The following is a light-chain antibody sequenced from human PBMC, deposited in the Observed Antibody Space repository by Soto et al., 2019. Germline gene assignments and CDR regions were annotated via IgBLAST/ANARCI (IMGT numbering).Light chain of an antibody. CDR3: SSHAGSNNPVV. V-gene: IGLV2-8*01. J-gene: IGLJ1*01. Sequence: QSVLTQPPSASGSPGQSVTISCTGTSSDVGGYNYVSWYQQHPGKAPQVLIYDVNKRPSGVPDRFSGSKSGNTASLTVSGLQAEDEADYYRSSHAGSNNPVVFGTGTKLTVL. CDR1: SSDVGGYNY. CDR2: DVN.